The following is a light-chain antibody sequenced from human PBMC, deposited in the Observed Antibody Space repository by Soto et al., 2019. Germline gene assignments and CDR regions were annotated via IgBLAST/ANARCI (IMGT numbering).Light chain of an antibody. CDR3: QQYNNWPRG. Sequence: EIVMTQSPATLSVSPGERATLSCRASQSVSSNLAWYQQKPGQAPRLLIYGASTRATGIPARFIGSGSGTEFTLTISSLPSEDFAVYYCQQYNNWPRGFGPGPKVDIK. CDR1: QSVSSN. V-gene: IGKV3-15*01. J-gene: IGKJ3*01. CDR2: GAS.